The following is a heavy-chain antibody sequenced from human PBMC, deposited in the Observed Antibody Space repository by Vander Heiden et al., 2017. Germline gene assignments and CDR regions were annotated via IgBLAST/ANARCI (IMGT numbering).Heavy chain of an antibody. D-gene: IGHD5-18*01. J-gene: IGHJ4*02. CDR2: ISGSGGST. CDR1: GFPFRSHA. CDR3: AKDRHSYGVGLDY. V-gene: IGHV3-23*01. Sequence: EVQLLESGGGLVQPGGSLRLSCAASGFPFRSHAMSWVRQSPGKGLGWVSAISGSGGSTYYADSVKGRFTISRDNSKHTLYLQMNSLRAEDTAVYYCAKDRHSYGVGLDYWGQGTLVTVSS.